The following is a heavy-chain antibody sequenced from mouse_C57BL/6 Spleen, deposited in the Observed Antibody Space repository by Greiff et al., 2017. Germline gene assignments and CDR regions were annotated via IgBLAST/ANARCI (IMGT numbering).Heavy chain of an antibody. CDR2: IHPNSGST. D-gene: IGHD1-1*01. V-gene: IGHV1-64*01. CDR1: GYTFTSYW. CDR3: ARGGYGSSYWYFDV. J-gene: IGHJ1*03. Sequence: QVQLKQPGAELVKPGASVKLSCKASGYTFTSYWMHWVKQRPGQGLEWIGMIHPNSGSTNYNEKFKSKATLTVDKSSSTAYMQLSSLTSEDSAVYYGARGGYGSSYWYFDVWGTGTTVTVSS.